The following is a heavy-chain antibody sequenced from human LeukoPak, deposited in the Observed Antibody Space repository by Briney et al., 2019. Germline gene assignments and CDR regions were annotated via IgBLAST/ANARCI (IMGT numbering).Heavy chain of an antibody. J-gene: IGHJ5*02. D-gene: IGHD1-7*01. CDR1: GGTFSSYA. Sequence: SVKVSCKASGGTFSSYAISWVRQAPGQGLEWMGRIIPILGIANYAQKFQGRVTITADKSTSTAYMELSSLRSEDTAVYYRARDLGYNWNYWFDPWGQGTLVTVSS. CDR2: IIPILGIA. V-gene: IGHV1-69*04. CDR3: ARDLGYNWNYWFDP.